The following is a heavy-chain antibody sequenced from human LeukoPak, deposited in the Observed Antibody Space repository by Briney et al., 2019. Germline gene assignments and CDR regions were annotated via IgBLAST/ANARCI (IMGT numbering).Heavy chain of an antibody. Sequence: PGGSLRLSCAASGFTFSSYSMNWVRQAPGKGLEWVSYISSSSSTIYYADSVKGRFTISRDNAKNSLYLQMNSLRAEDTAVYYCARDGYSYGYSYWGQGTLVTVSS. CDR1: GFTFSSYS. J-gene: IGHJ4*02. CDR3: ARDGYSYGYSY. CDR2: ISSSSSTI. V-gene: IGHV3-48*04. D-gene: IGHD5-18*01.